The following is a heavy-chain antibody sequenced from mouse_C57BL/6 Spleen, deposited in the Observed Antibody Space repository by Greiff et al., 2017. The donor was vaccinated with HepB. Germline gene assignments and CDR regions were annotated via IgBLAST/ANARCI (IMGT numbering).Heavy chain of an antibody. Sequence: EVQLQQSGPELVKPGASVKMSCKASGYTFTDYNMHWVKQSHGKSLAWIGYINPNNGGTSYNQKFKGKATLTVNKSSSPAYMELRSLTSEDSAVYYCAKFITTGVAHWYFDVWGTGTTVTVSS. D-gene: IGHD1-1*01. CDR1: GYTFTDYN. CDR2: INPNNGGT. V-gene: IGHV1-22*01. CDR3: AKFITTGVAHWYFDV. J-gene: IGHJ1*03.